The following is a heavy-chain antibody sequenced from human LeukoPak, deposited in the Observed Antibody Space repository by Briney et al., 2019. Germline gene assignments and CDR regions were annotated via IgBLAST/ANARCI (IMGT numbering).Heavy chain of an antibody. V-gene: IGHV1-8*01. J-gene: IGHJ3*02. CDR1: GYTFTSYD. CDR2: MNPNSGNT. CDR3: ERRSSSGSAFDI. D-gene: IGHD6-25*01. Sequence: ASVKVSCKASGYTFTSYDSNWVRQATGQRLEWMGWMNPNSGNTGYAQQFQGRVTMTRSTSIGTAYVEMSSLRSEDTAVYYCERRSSSGSAFDIWGQGTMVTVSS.